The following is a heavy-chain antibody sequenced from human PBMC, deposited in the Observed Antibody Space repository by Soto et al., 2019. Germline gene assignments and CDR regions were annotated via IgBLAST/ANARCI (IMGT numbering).Heavy chain of an antibody. V-gene: IGHV4-34*01. CDR3: ASNGRFCTNGVCYMDFDY. CDR2: INHSGST. D-gene: IGHD2-8*01. J-gene: IGHJ4*02. CDR1: GGSFSGYY. Sequence: QVQLQQWGAGLLKPSETLSLTCAVYGGSFSGYYWSWIRQPPGKGLEWIGEINHSGSTNYNPSLKSRVTISVDTSKNQFSLKLSSVTAADTAVYYCASNGRFCTNGVCYMDFDYWGQGTLVTVSS.